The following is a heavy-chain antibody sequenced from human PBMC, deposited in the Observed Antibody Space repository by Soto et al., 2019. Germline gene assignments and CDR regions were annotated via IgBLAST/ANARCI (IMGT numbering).Heavy chain of an antibody. CDR3: ARDRFVSWYYGMDV. Sequence: LRLSCAASGFTFSSYWMSWVRQAPGKGLEWVPNIKQDGSEKYYVDSVKGRFTISRDNAKNSLYLQMNSLRAEDTAVYYCARDRFVSWYYGMDVWGQGTTVTVSS. V-gene: IGHV3-7*03. CDR2: IKQDGSEK. J-gene: IGHJ6*02. CDR1: GFTFSSYW. D-gene: IGHD3-3*01.